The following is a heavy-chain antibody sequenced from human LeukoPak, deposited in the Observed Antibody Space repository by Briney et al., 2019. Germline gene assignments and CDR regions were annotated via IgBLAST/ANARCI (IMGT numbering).Heavy chain of an antibody. CDR1: GFTFGDYA. Sequence: PGGSPRLSCTASGFTFGDYAMSWVRQAPGKGLEWISFIKSKDYGGTTEYAASVKGRFTISRDDSKSIAYLQMNNLKTEDTAVYYCTRDRHLWFGNYRPDYWGQGTLVTVSS. D-gene: IGHD3-10*01. CDR3: TRDRHLWFGNYRPDY. V-gene: IGHV3-49*04. J-gene: IGHJ4*02. CDR2: IKSKDYGGTT.